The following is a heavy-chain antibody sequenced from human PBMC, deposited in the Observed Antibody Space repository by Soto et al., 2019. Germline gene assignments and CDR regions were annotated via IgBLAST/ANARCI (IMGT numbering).Heavy chain of an antibody. V-gene: IGHV3-64*01. J-gene: IGHJ6*02. Sequence: GGSLRLSCAAPGFTFSSYAMHWVRQAPGKGLEYVSAISSNGGSTYYANSVKGRFTISRDNSKNTLYLQMGSLRAEDMAVYYCARGVVVVAATYGMDVWGQGTTVTVSS. CDR1: GFTFSSYA. CDR3: ARGVVVVAATYGMDV. D-gene: IGHD2-15*01. CDR2: ISSNGGST.